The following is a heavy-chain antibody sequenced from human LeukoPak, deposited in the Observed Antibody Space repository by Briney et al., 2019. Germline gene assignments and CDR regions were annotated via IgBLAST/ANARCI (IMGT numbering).Heavy chain of an antibody. D-gene: IGHD3-16*01. CDR2: IIPIFGTA. CDR1: GGTFSIYA. CDR3: ARVTSDSFDY. J-gene: IGHJ4*02. V-gene: IGHV1-69*06. Sequence: PVKVSCKASGGTFSIYAISWVRQAPGQGLEWMGGIIPIFGTANYAQKFQGRVTITADKSTSTAYMELSSLRSEDTAVYYCARVTSDSFDYWGQGTLVTVSS.